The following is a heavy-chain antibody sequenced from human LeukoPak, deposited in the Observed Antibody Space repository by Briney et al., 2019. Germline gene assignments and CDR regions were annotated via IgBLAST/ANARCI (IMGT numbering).Heavy chain of an antibody. CDR2: TYYSGSN. D-gene: IGHD3-10*01. CDR1: SSR. Sequence: SSRWGRNRHQQGKGLEWMGSTYYSGSNYYNKSLKSRVTISVGTSKNQFSLKLSSVTAADTAVYYCARVWFGELLRFDSWGQGTLVTVSS. CDR3: ARVWFGELLRFDS. V-gene: IGHV4-39*07. J-gene: IGHJ4*02.